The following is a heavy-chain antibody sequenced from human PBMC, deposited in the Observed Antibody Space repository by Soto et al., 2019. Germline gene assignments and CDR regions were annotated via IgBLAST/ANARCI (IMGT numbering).Heavy chain of an antibody. J-gene: IGHJ3*02. CDR3: AGYSGYDYWIAFDI. D-gene: IGHD5-12*01. CDR2: IYYSGST. Sequence: SETLSLTCTVSGVSISSYYWSWIRQPPGKGLEWIGYIYYSGSTNYNPSLKSRVTISVDTSKNQFSLKLSSVTAADTAVYYCAGYSGYDYWIAFDIWGQGTMVTVSS. V-gene: IGHV4-59*08. CDR1: GVSISSYY.